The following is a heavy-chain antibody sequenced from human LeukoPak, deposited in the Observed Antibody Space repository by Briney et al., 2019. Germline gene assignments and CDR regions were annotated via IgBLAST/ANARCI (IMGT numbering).Heavy chain of an antibody. CDR2: IYPDDSRI. Sequence: GESLRISCQGFGYSFTSYWIGWVRQMPGKGMEWMGVIYPDDSRIRYNPSFQGQVTISVDRSISTPYLQWVSLQASDPAMYYCACRDLTSTWSFPWGQGTLVTVSS. CDR3: ACRDLTSTWSFP. CDR1: GYSFTSYW. J-gene: IGHJ5*01. D-gene: IGHD6-13*01. V-gene: IGHV5-51*01.